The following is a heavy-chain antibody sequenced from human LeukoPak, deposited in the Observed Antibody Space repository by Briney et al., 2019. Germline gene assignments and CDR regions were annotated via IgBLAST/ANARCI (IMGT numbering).Heavy chain of an antibody. J-gene: IGHJ4*02. Sequence: GESLEIPCKGSGYSFTNHYIGWVRLMPGKGLERMGIIYPGDSDTRYSPSIQGQVTISADKSISTAYLQWSSLKASDTAMYYCARRGYGSGNYYYPNWGQGTLVTVSS. D-gene: IGHD3-10*01. CDR1: GYSFTNHY. V-gene: IGHV5-51*01. CDR3: ARRGYGSGNYYYPN. CDR2: IYPGDSDT.